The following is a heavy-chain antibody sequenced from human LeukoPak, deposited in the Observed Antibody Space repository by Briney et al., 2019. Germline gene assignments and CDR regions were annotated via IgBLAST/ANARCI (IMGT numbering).Heavy chain of an antibody. CDR3: ARDVGRWDILTGFVY. D-gene: IGHD3-9*01. CDR2: IIPILGIA. CDR1: RGTFSSYA. Sequence: ASVKVSCKASRGTFSSYAISWVRQAPGQGLEWMGRIIPILGIANYAQKFQGRVTITADKSTSTAYMELSSLRSEDTAVYYCARDVGRWDILTGFVYWGQGTLVTVSS. V-gene: IGHV1-69*04. J-gene: IGHJ4*02.